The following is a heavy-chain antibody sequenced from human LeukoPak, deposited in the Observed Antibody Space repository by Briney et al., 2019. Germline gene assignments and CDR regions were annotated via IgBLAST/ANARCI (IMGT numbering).Heavy chain of an antibody. D-gene: IGHD1-14*01. V-gene: IGHV3-23*01. CDR2: IYGGGSGST. Sequence: GGSLRLSCVASGFTFSKYPMSWVRQAPGKGLEWVSGIYGGGSGSTFYAESVKGRFTISRDNSKNTLYLQMNSLRDEDTAIYYCAKDFTPDGIWDIDYWGRGTLITVSS. CDR1: GFTFSKYP. J-gene: IGHJ4*02. CDR3: AKDFTPDGIWDIDY.